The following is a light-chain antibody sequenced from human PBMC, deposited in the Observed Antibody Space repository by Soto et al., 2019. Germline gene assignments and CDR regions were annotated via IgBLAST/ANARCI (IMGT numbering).Light chain of an antibody. Sequence: QSALTQPASVSGSPGQSITISCTGTSSDIGDSNYVSWYQQHPGKAPKLVIYDVSNRPSGVSNRFSGSKSANTASLTISGLQAEDEADYYCSSFRSSSTSDVFGTGTKLTVL. CDR1: SSDIGDSNY. V-gene: IGLV2-14*03. CDR2: DVS. CDR3: SSFRSSSTSDV. J-gene: IGLJ1*01.